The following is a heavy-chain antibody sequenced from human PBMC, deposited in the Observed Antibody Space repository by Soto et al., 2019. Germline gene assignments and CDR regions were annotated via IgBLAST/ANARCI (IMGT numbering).Heavy chain of an antibody. J-gene: IGHJ4*02. CDR3: ARNTYTTGGDFDY. CDR1: GFIFSSIG. D-gene: IGHD2-2*02. CDR2: IRSTGDST. V-gene: IGHV3-23*01. Sequence: VQLLESGGGLVQPGGSLTLSCAASGFIFSSIGMSWVRQAPGKGLVWVSAIRSTGDSTYYADSVRGRFTISRDNSKTTMYLQMNSLRAEDTAIYYCARNTYTTGGDFDYWGQGSLVTVSS.